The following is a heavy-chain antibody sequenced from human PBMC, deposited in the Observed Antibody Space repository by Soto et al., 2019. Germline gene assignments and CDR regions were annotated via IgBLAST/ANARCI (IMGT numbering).Heavy chain of an antibody. J-gene: IGHJ6*02. V-gene: IGHV5-10-1*01. D-gene: IGHD5-18*01. CDR3: ARRTAMVIDYYYGMDV. Sequence: PGEALKTSCTGSGHSFTRYCISWVRQMPGKGLEWMGRIDPSDSYTNYSPSFQGHVTISADKSISTAYLQWSSLKASDTAMYYCARRTAMVIDYYYGMDVWGQGTTVTVSS. CDR1: GHSFTRYC. CDR2: IDPSDSYT.